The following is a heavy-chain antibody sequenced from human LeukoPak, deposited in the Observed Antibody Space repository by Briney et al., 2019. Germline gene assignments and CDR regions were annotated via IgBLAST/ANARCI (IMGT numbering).Heavy chain of an antibody. Sequence: GGSLRLSCAASGFTFTNYWMHWVRQPPGKGLVWVSRVDHGGSGTAYADSVTGRFTISRDNAKNTVYLQMNSLRAEDTAVYYCATYLGWGQGTLVTVSS. CDR3: ATYLG. CDR2: VDHGGSGT. CDR1: GFTFTNYW. V-gene: IGHV3-74*01. J-gene: IGHJ4*02. D-gene: IGHD2-15*01.